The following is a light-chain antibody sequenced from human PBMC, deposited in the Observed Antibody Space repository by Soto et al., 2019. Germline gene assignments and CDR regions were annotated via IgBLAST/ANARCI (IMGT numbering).Light chain of an antibody. CDR1: QSVSTTY. V-gene: IGKV3-20*01. CDR3: QQYGSSPPRYT. CDR2: AAS. J-gene: IGKJ2*01. Sequence: EIVLTQSPGTLSLSPGERATLSCRASQSVSTTYLAWYQQKPGQAPSLLIYAASSRATGIPDRFSGSGSGTDITLTISRLEPEDFAVYYCQQYGSSPPRYTFGQGTKLDIK.